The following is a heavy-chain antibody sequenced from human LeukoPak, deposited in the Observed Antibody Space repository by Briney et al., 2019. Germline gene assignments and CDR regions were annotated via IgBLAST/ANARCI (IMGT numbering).Heavy chain of an antibody. Sequence: ASVKVSCKASGYTFTGYYMHWVRQAPGQGLEWMGWINTNTGNPAYAQGFTGRFVFSLDTSVSTTYLQISSLRTEDTAVYYCARGRYSGSYSHFESWGQGTLVTVSS. CDR1: GYTFTGYY. CDR3: ARGRYSGSYSHFES. CDR2: INTNTGNP. V-gene: IGHV7-4-1*02. J-gene: IGHJ4*02. D-gene: IGHD1-26*01.